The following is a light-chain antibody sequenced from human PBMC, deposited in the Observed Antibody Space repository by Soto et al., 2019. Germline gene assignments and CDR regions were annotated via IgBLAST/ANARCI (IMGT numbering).Light chain of an antibody. V-gene: IGKV3-15*01. J-gene: IGKJ2*01. CDR3: QQYNNWPYT. CDR2: GAS. CDR1: QSVSSN. Sequence: EIVMTQSPATLSVSPGERATVTCRASQSVSSNLAWYQQKPGQAPRLLIYGASTRATGFPARFSGSGSGTDFTLTISSLQSGDFAVYYCQQYNNWPYTFGQGTKLEIK.